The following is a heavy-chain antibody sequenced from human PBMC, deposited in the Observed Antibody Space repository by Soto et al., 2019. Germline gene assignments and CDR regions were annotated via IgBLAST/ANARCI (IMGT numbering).Heavy chain of an antibody. Sequence: KRLEWVSYISSSSSYTTYADSVKGRFTISRDNAKNSLYRQMNSLRAEDSAVYYCARIFFFQAEDGIRDVRSVSAFLLNRSSDL. V-gene: IGHV3-11*06. CDR3: ARIFFFQAEDGIRDVRSVSAFLLNRSSDL. D-gene: IGHD3-10*02. CDR2: ISSSSSYT. J-gene: IGHJ2*01.